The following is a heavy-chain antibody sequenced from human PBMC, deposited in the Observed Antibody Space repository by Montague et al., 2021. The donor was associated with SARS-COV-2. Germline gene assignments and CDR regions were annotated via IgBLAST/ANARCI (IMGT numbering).Heavy chain of an antibody. J-gene: IGHJ4*02. CDR1: GGSISSSSYY. D-gene: IGHD3-22*01. CDR3: ARHGKTRIAMIVVVIGYFDY. V-gene: IGHV4-39*01. CDR2: IYYSGST. Sequence: SETLSLTCTVSGGSISSSSYYWGWIRQPPGQGLEWIGRIYYSGSTYYNPSLKSRVTISVDTSKNQFSLKLSSVTAADTAVYYCARHGKTRIAMIVVVIGYFDYWGQGTLVTVSS.